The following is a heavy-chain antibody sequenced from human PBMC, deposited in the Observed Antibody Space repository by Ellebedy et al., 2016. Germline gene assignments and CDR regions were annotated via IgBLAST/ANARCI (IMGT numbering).Heavy chain of an antibody. V-gene: IGHV3-74*03. CDR3: ARDRNYVMDD. Sequence: GESLKISXVDSATRTFWMHWVRQAPGKGLVWISYIDNDGTFTTYADSVKGRFTVSRDNAKNTVYLEMNSLRDEDTGVYYCARDRNYVMDDWGQGTTVIVSS. CDR1: ATRTFW. CDR2: IDNDGTFT. J-gene: IGHJ6*02.